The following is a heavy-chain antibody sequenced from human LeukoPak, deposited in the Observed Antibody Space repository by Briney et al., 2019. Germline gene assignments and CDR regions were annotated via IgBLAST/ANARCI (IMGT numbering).Heavy chain of an antibody. D-gene: IGHD1-7*01. CDR3: ARGPKSGTIDY. Sequence: PSETLSLTCAVYGGSFSGYYWSWIRQPPGKGLEWIGEINHSGSTNYNPSLKSRATISVDTSKNQFSLKLSSVTAADTAVYYCARGPKSGTIDYWGQGTLVTVSS. CDR1: GGSFSGYY. V-gene: IGHV4-34*01. CDR2: INHSGST. J-gene: IGHJ4*02.